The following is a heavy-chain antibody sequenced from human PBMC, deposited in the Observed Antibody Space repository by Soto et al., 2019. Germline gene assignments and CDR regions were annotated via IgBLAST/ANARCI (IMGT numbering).Heavy chain of an antibody. D-gene: IGHD2-8*01. CDR1: GFTFSSYA. Sequence: PGGSLRLSCAASGFTFSSYAMHWVRQAPGKGLEWVAVISYDGSNKYYADSVKGRFTISRDNSKNTLYLQMNSLGAEDTAVYYCARAAAGYCTNGVCYKDYYGMDVWGQGTTVTVSS. CDR2: ISYDGSNK. V-gene: IGHV3-30-3*01. CDR3: ARAAAGYCTNGVCYKDYYGMDV. J-gene: IGHJ6*02.